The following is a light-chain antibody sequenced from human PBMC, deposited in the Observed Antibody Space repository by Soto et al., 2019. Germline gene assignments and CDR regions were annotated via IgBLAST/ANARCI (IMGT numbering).Light chain of an antibody. Sequence: VLTQSPGTLSSSPGGRVSLSCRASQIVSNNYLAWYQQKSGQAPRLLIFGASNRATGIPDRFSGSGSGTDITLTISGLAPEGFAVYFCQQYSGSVLTFGGGTK. J-gene: IGKJ4*01. CDR2: GAS. V-gene: IGKV3-20*01. CDR3: QQYSGSVLT. CDR1: QIVSNNY.